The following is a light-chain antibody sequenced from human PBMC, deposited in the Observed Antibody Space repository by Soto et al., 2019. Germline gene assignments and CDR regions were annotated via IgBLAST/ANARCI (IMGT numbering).Light chain of an antibody. CDR2: DVS. J-gene: IGLJ3*02. CDR1: SSDVGGYNY. Sequence: QSVLTQPRSVSGSPGQSVTISCTGTSSDVGGYNYVSWYQQHPGKAPKLVIYDVSKRPSGVPDRFAGSKSGNTASLTVAGLQAEDEADYSCCSYAGTYAQLVFGGGTKVTVL. V-gene: IGLV2-11*02. CDR3: CSYAGTYAQLV.